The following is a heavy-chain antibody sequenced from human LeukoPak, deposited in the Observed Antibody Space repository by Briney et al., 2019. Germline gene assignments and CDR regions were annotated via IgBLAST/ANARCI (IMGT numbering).Heavy chain of an antibody. CDR2: ITDSGDRT. CDR1: GFHFTPYV. Sequence: GGSLRLFHAPSGFHFTPYVMSCVRPAPGKGLEWVSSITDSGDRTYSTHSVTGRFTIFRDNSWITLSLQISSLRGQDPARYYCARDPRPGYSGGWYYCHYGRRGARDSVS. CDR3: ARDPRPGYSGGWYYCHY. D-gene: IGHD6-19*01. J-gene: IGHJ4*02. V-gene: IGHV3-23*01.